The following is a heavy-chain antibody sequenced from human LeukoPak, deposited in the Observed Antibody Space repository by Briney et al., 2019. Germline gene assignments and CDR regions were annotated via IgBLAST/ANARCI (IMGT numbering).Heavy chain of an antibody. D-gene: IGHD6-13*01. CDR2: IYPSGGST. J-gene: IGHJ6*02. CDR1: GYTVISYY. Sequence: ASVKVSCKASGYTVISYYMHWVRQAPGQGLEWMGIIYPSGGSTNYAQKFQGRVTMTRDTSTSTVYMELSSLRSEDTAVYYCARGTAAALGGGMDVWGQGTTVSVSS. CDR3: ARGTAAALGGGMDV. V-gene: IGHV1-46*01.